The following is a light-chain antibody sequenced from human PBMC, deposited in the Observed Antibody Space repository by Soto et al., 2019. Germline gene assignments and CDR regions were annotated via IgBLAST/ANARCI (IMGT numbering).Light chain of an antibody. CDR2: GPS. Sequence: EIVMTQSPATLSVSPGERATLSCRASQSVSSNLAGYQQKPGQAPRLLSYGPSTRGTGIPTRFSGSGSGTDFTLTISSLQSEDFAVYYCQQYNNWPRTFGQGTKVDIK. V-gene: IGKV3-15*01. CDR3: QQYNNWPRT. J-gene: IGKJ1*01. CDR1: QSVSSN.